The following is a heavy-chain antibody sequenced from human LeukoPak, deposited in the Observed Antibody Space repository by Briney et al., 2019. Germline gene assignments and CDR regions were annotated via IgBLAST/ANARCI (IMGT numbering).Heavy chain of an antibody. CDR2: IGSSGATT. J-gene: IGHJ6*02. CDR3: AKVSVGPLSRPTHVALYYGMDV. CDR1: GFTFNKFA. V-gene: IGHV3-23*01. D-gene: IGHD2-8*01. Sequence: GGSLRVSCEASGFTFNKFAMSWVRQAPGKGPERVSAIGSSGATTFYADSVKGRCTISRDNSKNTVYLEMNSLRAEDTAIYYCAKVSVGPLSRPTHVALYYGMDVWGQGTTVTVSS.